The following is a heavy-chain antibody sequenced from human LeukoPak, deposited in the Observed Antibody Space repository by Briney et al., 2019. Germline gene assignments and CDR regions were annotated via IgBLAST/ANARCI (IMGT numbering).Heavy chain of an antibody. V-gene: IGHV4-39*01. CDR2: IYYSGST. Sequence: SETLSLTCTVSGGSISSSSYYWGWIRQPPGKGREWIGSIYYSGSTYYSPSLKSPVTISVDTSKNQFSLKLSSVTDADTAVYYCARLCRDYYGSGSYYPAGNAGDMDVWGKGNTVIISS. J-gene: IGHJ6*04. CDR3: ARLCRDYYGSGSYYPAGNAGDMDV. CDR1: GGSISSSSYY. D-gene: IGHD3-10*01.